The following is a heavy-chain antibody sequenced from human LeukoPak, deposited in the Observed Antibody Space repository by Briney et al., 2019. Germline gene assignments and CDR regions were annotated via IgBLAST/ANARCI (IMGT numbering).Heavy chain of an antibody. CDR1: GLTFDDYG. J-gene: IGHJ4*02. V-gene: IGHV3-20*04. Sequence: GGSLRLSCVASGLTFDDYGMSWVRQAPGKGLEWVSGINWNGGTTTYADSVKGRFTISRDNAKNSLYLQMNSLRVEDTAFNYCARNSGANVYTYSFQYWGRGTLVTVSS. D-gene: IGHD1-26*01. CDR3: ARNSGANVYTYSFQY. CDR2: INWNGGTT.